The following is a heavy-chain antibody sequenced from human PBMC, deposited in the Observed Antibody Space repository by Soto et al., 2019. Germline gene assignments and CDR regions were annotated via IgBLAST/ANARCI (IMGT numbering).Heavy chain of an antibody. CDR3: ARDKGSGSYWEGFDD. J-gene: IGHJ4*02. D-gene: IGHD1-26*01. CDR2: IIPILGIA. CDR1: GGTFSSYT. V-gene: IGHV1-69*04. Sequence: KVSCKASGGTFSSYTISWVRQPPGQGLEWMGRIIPILGIANYAQKFQGRVTITADKSTSTAYMELSSLRSEDTAVYYCARDKGSGSYWEGFDDWGQGTLVTVSS.